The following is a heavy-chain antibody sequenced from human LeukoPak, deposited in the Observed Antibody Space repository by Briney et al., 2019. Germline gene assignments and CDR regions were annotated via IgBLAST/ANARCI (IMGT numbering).Heavy chain of an antibody. D-gene: IGHD3-22*01. V-gene: IGHV1-8*01. CDR2: MNPNSGNT. CDR1: GYTFTSYD. Sequence: ASVKVSCKASGYTFTSYDINWVRQATGQGLEWMGWMNPNSGNTGYAQKFQGRATMTRNTSISTAYMELSSLRSEDTAVYYCARGRLESFSYYYDSSGYCSDAFDIWGQGTMVTVSS. CDR3: ARGRLESFSYYYDSSGYCSDAFDI. J-gene: IGHJ3*02.